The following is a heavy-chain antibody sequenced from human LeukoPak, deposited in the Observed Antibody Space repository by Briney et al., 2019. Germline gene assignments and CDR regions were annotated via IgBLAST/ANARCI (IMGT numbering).Heavy chain of an antibody. CDR1: GFTFSNYN. Sequence: PGGSLRLSCAASGFTFSNYNMNWVRQAPGKGLEWVSSISSSSSHIYYADSVRGRFTISRDNVENSLFLQMNSLRAEDTAVYYCARDNLVMTTIGDAFDIWGQGTMVTVSS. V-gene: IGHV3-21*01. D-gene: IGHD5-24*01. J-gene: IGHJ3*02. CDR3: ARDNLVMTTIGDAFDI. CDR2: ISSSSSHI.